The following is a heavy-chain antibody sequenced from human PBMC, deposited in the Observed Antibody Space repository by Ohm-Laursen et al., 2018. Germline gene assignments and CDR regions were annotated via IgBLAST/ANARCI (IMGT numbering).Heavy chain of an antibody. D-gene: IGHD3-22*01. Sequence: SLRLSCAASGFTFSSYGMHWVRQAPGKGLEWVAVISYDGSNKYYADSVKGRFTISRDNSKNTLYLQMNSLRAEDTAVYYCANGDYYDRGNSFDIWGQGTMVTVSS. CDR1: GFTFSSYG. J-gene: IGHJ3*02. CDR3: ANGDYYDRGNSFDI. CDR2: ISYDGSNK. V-gene: IGHV3-30*18.